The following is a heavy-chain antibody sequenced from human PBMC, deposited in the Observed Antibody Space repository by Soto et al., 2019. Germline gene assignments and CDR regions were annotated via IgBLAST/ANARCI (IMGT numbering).Heavy chain of an antibody. V-gene: IGHV3-11*06. CDR2: ISGDSGDT. Sequence: PGGSLGLSCAASGVTFSAYYMSGIRQVPGRGLEWISYISGDSGDTNYADSVKGRFTISRDNAMNSLYLQMNGLRAEDTAVYYCVKGVRQPDFWGRGTLVTVSS. CDR1: GVTFSAYY. J-gene: IGHJ4*02. CDR3: VKGVRQPDF.